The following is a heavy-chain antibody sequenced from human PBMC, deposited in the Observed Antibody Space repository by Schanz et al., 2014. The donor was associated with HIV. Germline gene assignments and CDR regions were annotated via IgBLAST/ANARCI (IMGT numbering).Heavy chain of an antibody. CDR3: AKEFYFRAGRAAAVSFFDY. CDR1: GFTFSKSH. V-gene: IGHV3-48*04. CDR2: ISSSGSTI. D-gene: IGHD6-13*01. Sequence: EVQLVESGGGLVQPGGSLRLSCAASGFTFSKSHMNWVRQAPGKGLEWVSYISSSGSTIHYADSLKGRFTISRDNATNSLYMQMNSLRAEDTALYYCAKEFYFRAGRAAAVSFFDYWGQGTLVTVSS. J-gene: IGHJ4*02.